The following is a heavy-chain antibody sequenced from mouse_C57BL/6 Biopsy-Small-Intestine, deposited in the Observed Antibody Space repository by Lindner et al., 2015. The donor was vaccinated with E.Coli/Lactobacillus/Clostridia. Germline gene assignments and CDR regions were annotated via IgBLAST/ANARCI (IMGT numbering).Heavy chain of an antibody. Sequence: SVKVSCKASGYTFSSHGISWVRQAPGQGLEWMGWISVYNGNRNYAQKVQGRVTMTTDTSTSTAYMELRSLRSDDTAVYYCARDMGDFYYGSGRHPQMDYWGQGTLVTVSS. CDR1: GYTFSSHG. V-gene: IGHV1-81*01. CDR2: ISVYNGNR. J-gene: IGHJ4*01. CDR3: ARDMGDFYYGSGRHPQMDY. D-gene: IGHD1-1*02.